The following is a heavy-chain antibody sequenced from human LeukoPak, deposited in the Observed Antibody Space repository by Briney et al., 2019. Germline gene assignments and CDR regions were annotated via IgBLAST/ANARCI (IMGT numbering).Heavy chain of an antibody. V-gene: IGHV3-30*03. D-gene: IGHD1-26*01. CDR3: ARRIVGSTSVDYFDY. J-gene: IGHJ4*02. CDR2: ISYDGSNK. CDR1: GFTFSSYG. Sequence: GGSLRLSCAASGFTFSSYGMHWVRQAPGKGLEWVAVISYDGSNKYYADSVKGRFTISRDNSKNTLYLQMNSLRAEDTAVYYCARRIVGSTSVDYFDYWGQGTLVTVSS.